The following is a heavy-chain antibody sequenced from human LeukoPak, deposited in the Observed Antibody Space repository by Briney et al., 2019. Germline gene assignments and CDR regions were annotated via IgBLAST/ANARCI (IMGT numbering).Heavy chain of an antibody. J-gene: IGHJ3*02. CDR2: TYYRSKWYN. CDR1: GDSVSSNSGS. D-gene: IGHD3-16*01. Sequence: SQALSLTCAISGDSVSSNSGSWNWIRQSPSRGLEWLGRTYYRSKWYNDYAASVKSRITINADTSKNQFSLQLNSVTPEDTAVYYCAQTRRAGGVHDAFDIWGQGTMVTVSS. V-gene: IGHV6-1*01. CDR3: AQTRRAGGVHDAFDI.